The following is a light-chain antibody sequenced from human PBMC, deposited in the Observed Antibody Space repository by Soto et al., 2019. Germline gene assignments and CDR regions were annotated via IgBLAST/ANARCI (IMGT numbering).Light chain of an antibody. CDR2: DVS. Sequence: QSALTQPRSVSGSPGQSVTISCTGTGSDVGGYKYVSWYQQHPGKAPKVMIYDVSKRPSGVPDRFSGSKSGNTASLTISGLQADDEADYYCCSHAGSYTYVFGTGTKLTVL. CDR1: GSDVGGYKY. V-gene: IGLV2-11*01. CDR3: CSHAGSYTYV. J-gene: IGLJ1*01.